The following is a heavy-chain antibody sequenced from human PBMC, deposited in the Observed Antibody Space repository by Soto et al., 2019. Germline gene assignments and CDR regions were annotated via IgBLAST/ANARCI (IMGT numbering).Heavy chain of an antibody. Sequence: SGPTLVNPTQTLTLTCTFSGFSLTTSGVGVGWLRQAPGKALECLGIIYWDDDKRYSPSLRSRLTITKDTSKNQVVLTMTNMDPVDTATYYCIQSRCGGDCLQSYASYYYYGMDVWGQGTTVTVSS. D-gene: IGHD2-21*02. V-gene: IGHV2-5*02. J-gene: IGHJ6*02. CDR3: IQSRCGGDCLQSYASYYYYGMDV. CDR2: IYWDDDK. CDR1: GFSLTTSGVG.